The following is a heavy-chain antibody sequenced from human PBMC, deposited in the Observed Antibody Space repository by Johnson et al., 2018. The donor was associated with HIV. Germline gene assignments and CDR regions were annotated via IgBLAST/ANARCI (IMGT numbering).Heavy chain of an antibody. CDR1: GFTFSSYG. J-gene: IGHJ3*02. CDR2: ISYDGSNK. V-gene: IGHV3-30*03. D-gene: IGHD3-16*01. Sequence: QMQLVESGGGVVQPGRSLRLSCAASGFTFSSYGMHWVRQAPGKGLEWVAVISYDGSNKYYADSVKGRFTISRDNSKNSLYLQMNSLRAEDTAVYYCEGGGNKAFDIWGQGTMVTVSS. CDR3: EGGGNKAFDI.